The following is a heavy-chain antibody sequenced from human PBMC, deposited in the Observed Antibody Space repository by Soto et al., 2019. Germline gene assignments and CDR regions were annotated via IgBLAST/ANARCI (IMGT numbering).Heavy chain of an antibody. CDR3: ARVGAYRDFDY. D-gene: IGHD1-26*01. J-gene: IGHJ4*02. CDR2: ISSSSNYI. V-gene: IGHV3-21*01. CDR1: VFTFSTYT. Sequence: GGSLRISCAASVFTFSTYTMSWVRQAPGKGLEWVSSISSSSNYIYYADSVKGRFTISRDNAKNSLYLQMNSLRAEDTAVYYCARVGAYRDFDYWGQGTLVTVSS.